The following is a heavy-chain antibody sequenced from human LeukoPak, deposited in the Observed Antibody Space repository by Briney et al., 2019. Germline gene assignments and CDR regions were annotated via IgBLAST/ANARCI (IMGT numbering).Heavy chain of an antibody. CDR1: GFTFSGYG. CDR3: ARAPGSGYYFDY. V-gene: IGHV3-66*01. CDR2: IYSGGST. Sequence: GTLRLSCAASGFTFSGYGMNWVRQAPGKGLEWVSVIYSGGSTYYADSVKGRFTISRDNSKNTLYLQMNSLRAEDTAVYYCARAPGSGYYFDYWGQGTLVTVSS. J-gene: IGHJ4*02. D-gene: IGHD3-22*01.